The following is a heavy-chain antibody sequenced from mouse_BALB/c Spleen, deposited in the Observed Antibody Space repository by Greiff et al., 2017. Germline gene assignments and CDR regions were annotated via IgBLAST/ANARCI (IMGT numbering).Heavy chain of an antibody. CDR3: ARSMAVYAMDY. J-gene: IGHJ4*01. Sequence: EVHLVESGGGLVQPGGSRKLSCAASGFTFSSFGMHWVRQAPEKGLEWVAYISSGSSTIYYADTVKGRFTISRDNPKNTLFLQMTSLRSEDTAMYYCARSMAVYAMDYWGQGTSVTVSS. D-gene: IGHD3-3*01. CDR1: GFTFSSFG. V-gene: IGHV5-17*02. CDR2: ISSGSSTI.